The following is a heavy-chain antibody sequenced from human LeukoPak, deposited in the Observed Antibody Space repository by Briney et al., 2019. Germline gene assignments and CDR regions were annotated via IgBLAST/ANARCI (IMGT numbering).Heavy chain of an antibody. Sequence: GGSLRLSCAASGFTFSSYAMSWVRQAPGKGLEWVSAISGSGGSTYYADSVKGRFTISRDNSKNTLYLQMNSLRAEDTAVYYCAKDLRIQLWSEVGYYFDYWGQGTLVTVSS. CDR2: ISGSGGST. CDR3: AKDLRIQLWSEVGYYFDY. D-gene: IGHD5-18*01. V-gene: IGHV3-23*01. CDR1: GFTFSSYA. J-gene: IGHJ4*02.